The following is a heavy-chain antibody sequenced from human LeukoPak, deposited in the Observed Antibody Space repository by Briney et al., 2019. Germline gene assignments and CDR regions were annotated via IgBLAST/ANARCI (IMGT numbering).Heavy chain of an antibody. CDR1: GYTFTSYG. CDR3: ARAPSMIAAAGDFQH. D-gene: IGHD6-13*01. J-gene: IGHJ1*01. Sequence: GASVKVSCKASGYTFTSYGISWVRQAPGQGLEWMGWISAYNGNTNYAQKLQGRVTMTTDTSTSTAYMELRSLRSDDTAVYYCARAPSMIAAAGDFQHWGQGTLVTVS. CDR2: ISAYNGNT. V-gene: IGHV1-18*01.